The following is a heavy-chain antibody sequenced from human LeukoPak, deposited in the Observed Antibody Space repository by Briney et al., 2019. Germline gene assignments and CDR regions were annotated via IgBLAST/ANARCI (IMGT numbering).Heavy chain of an antibody. CDR2: IWYDGSNK. CDR3: ARHVPKQWLVLDY. D-gene: IGHD6-19*01. V-gene: IGHV3-33*01. Sequence: GGSLRLSCAASGFTFSSYGMHWVRQAPGKGLEWVAVIWYDGSNKYYADSVKGRFTISRDNSKNTLYLQMNSLRAEDTAVYYCARHVPKQWLVLDYWGQGTLVTVSS. CDR1: GFTFSSYG. J-gene: IGHJ4*02.